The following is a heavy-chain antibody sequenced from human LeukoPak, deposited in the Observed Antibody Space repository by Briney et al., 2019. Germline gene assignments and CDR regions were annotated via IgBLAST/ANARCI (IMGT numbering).Heavy chain of an antibody. Sequence: GGSLRLSCAASGFTFSSYEMNWVRQAPGKGLEWVSYISSSGSTIYYADSVKGRFTISRDNAKNSLYLQMNSLRAEDTAVYYCARDSVVRGVIITTANYYYGMDVWGQGTTVTVSS. D-gene: IGHD3-10*01. CDR1: GFTFSSYE. CDR2: ISSSGSTI. CDR3: ARDSVVRGVIITTANYYYGMDV. V-gene: IGHV3-48*03. J-gene: IGHJ6*02.